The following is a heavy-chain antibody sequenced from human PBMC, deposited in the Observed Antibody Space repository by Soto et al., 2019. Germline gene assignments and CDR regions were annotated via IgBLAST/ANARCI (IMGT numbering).Heavy chain of an antibody. Sequence: SETLSLTCTVSGGSISSYYWSWIRQPPGKGLEWIGYIYYSGSTNYNPSLKSRVTISVDTSKNQFSLKLSSVTAADTAVYYCARHYVETVRYSSGWYEDYYYYMDGWGKGTTVTVSS. D-gene: IGHD6-19*01. V-gene: IGHV4-59*08. J-gene: IGHJ6*03. CDR2: IYYSGST. CDR1: GGSISSYY. CDR3: ARHYVETVRYSSGWYEDYYYYMDG.